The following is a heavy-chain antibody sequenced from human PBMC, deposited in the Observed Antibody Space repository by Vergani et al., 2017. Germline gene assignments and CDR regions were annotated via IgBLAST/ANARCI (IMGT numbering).Heavy chain of an antibody. J-gene: IGHJ4*02. CDR2: MNPISGNT. CDR3: VRARRTCTYDHCPRYYYDL. D-gene: IGHD2-8*01. CDR1: GYTLSRYS. Sequence: QVQLVQSGSESKKPGASVKVSCKASGYTLSRYSIYWVRQAPGQGLEWMGWMNPISGNTGYAQNLQGRLTITRDTSVNTAYMELSSLTSEDMAVYYCVRARRTCTYDHCPRYYYDLWGQGTLVTVSS. V-gene: IGHV1-8*03.